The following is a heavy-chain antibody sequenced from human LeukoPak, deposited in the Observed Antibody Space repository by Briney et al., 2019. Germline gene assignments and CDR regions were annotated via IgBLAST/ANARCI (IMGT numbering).Heavy chain of an antibody. J-gene: IGHJ5*02. D-gene: IGHD3-10*01. CDR2: IIPIFGTA. CDR3: ARVHWTMVRGVISYNWFDP. Sequence: SVKVSCKASGCIFSSYAMRWVRQAPGQGLEWMGEIIPIFGTANYAQKFQGRVTMTTDESTSTAYMELSSLRSEDTAVYYCARVHWTMVRGVISYNWFDPWGQGTLVTVSS. CDR1: GCIFSSYA. V-gene: IGHV1-69*05.